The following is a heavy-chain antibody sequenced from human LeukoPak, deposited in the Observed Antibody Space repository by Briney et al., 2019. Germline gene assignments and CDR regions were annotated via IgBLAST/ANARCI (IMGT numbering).Heavy chain of an antibody. CDR2: INHSGST. D-gene: IGHD5-18*01. CDR1: GGSFSGYY. J-gene: IGHJ4*02. Sequence: SETLSLTCAVYGGSFSGYYWSWIRQPPGKGLEWIGEINHSGSTNYNPSLKSRVTISVDTSKNQFSLKLSSVTAADTAVYYCAREDTAMAKTYYFDYWGQGTLVTVSS. CDR3: AREDTAMAKTYYFDY. V-gene: IGHV4-34*01.